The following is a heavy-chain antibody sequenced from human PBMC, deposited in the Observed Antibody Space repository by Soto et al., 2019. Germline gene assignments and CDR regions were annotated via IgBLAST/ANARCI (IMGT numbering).Heavy chain of an antibody. CDR3: AKCVTGTVTYCYFDY. Sequence: GGSLRLSCAVSGFTFSTYAMSWVRQAPGKGLEWVSTLTGSGGSTYYADSVKGRFSISRDNSKNTLYLQMNSLRAEDTAVYYCAKCVTGTVTYCYFDYWGQGTLVTVSS. CDR1: GFTFSTYA. D-gene: IGHD4-17*01. V-gene: IGHV3-23*01. J-gene: IGHJ4*02. CDR2: LTGSGGST.